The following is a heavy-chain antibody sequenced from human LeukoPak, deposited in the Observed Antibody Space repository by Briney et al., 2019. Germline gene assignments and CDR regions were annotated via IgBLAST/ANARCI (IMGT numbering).Heavy chain of an antibody. Sequence: SETLSLTCTVSGGSISSYYWSWIRQSLGKGLEWIGYIYYSGSTNYNPSLKSRVTISVDTSKKQFSLKLSSVTAADTAVYYCARSGYSYGADALDIWGQGTMVTVSS. J-gene: IGHJ3*02. D-gene: IGHD5-18*01. CDR3: ARSGYSYGADALDI. V-gene: IGHV4-59*12. CDR1: GGSISSYY. CDR2: IYYSGST.